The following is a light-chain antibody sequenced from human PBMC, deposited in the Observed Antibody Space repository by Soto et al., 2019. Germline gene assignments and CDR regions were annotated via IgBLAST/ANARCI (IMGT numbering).Light chain of an antibody. Sequence: EIVMTQSPATLSLSPGDRATLSCRGSQSVSSSYSAWYQQKPGQAPRLLMYDASTRATGIPDRFSGSGSGTDFTLTISRLEPEDFAVYYCQKYGTSPWTFGQGTKVDIK. V-gene: IGKV3-20*01. CDR3: QKYGTSPWT. CDR1: QSVSSSY. CDR2: DAS. J-gene: IGKJ1*01.